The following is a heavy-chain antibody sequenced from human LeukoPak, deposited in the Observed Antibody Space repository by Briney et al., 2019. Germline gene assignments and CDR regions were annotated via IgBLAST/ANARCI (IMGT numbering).Heavy chain of an antibody. CDR1: GFTFSTSW. CDR2: INSDGTTI. J-gene: IGHJ4*02. Sequence: GGSLRLSCAASGFTFSTSWMHWVRQAPGKGLVWVSRINSDGTTIDYADSVKDRFTISRDNAKNTLYLQMNSLRDEDTAVYYCARAGYYRFDYWGQGTLVTVSS. V-gene: IGHV3-74*01. CDR3: ARAGYYRFDY. D-gene: IGHD2/OR15-2a*01.